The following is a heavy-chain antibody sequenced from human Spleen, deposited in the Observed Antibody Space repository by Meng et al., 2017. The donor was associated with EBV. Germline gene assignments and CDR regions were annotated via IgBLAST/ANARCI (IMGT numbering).Heavy chain of an antibody. Sequence: QPVQSGAELNKPGASVKCSCKAAGYTFCGFGITLGRQAPGQGLEWMGGLIPMFGEPNYAQKFEARVTITADESTRTHYMEMSSLTSEDTAVYYCASESGRGYTPDYWGQGTLVTVSS. CDR2: LIPMFGEP. V-gene: IGHV1-69*13. J-gene: IGHJ4*02. D-gene: IGHD3-10*01. CDR1: GYTFCGFG. CDR3: ASESGRGYTPDY.